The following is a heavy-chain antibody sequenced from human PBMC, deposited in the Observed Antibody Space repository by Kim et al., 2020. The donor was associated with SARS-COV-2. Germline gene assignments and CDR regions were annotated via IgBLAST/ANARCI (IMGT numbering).Heavy chain of an antibody. D-gene: IGHD3-16*02. Sequence: GGSLRLSCAASGFTFSSYGMHWVRQAPGKGLEWVAVIWYDGSNKYYADSVKGRFTISRDNSKNTLYLQMNSLRAEDTAVYYCARGGDYDYVWGSYRPDAFDIWGQGTMVTVSS. V-gene: IGHV3-33*01. CDR2: IWYDGSNK. J-gene: IGHJ3*02. CDR3: ARGGDYDYVWGSYRPDAFDI. CDR1: GFTFSSYG.